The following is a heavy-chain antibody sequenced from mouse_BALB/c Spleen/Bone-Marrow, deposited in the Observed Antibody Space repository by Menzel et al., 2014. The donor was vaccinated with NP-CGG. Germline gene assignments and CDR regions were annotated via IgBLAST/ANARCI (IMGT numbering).Heavy chain of an antibody. D-gene: IGHD2-4*01. J-gene: IGHJ1*01. Sequence: EVKLEESGAELVKPGASVKSSCTASGFNIKDTYMHWVEQRPEQGLEWIGRIDPANGNTKYDPKFQGKATITADTSSNTAYLQLSSLTSEDTAVYYCANYDYGWYFDVWGAGTTVTVSS. CDR1: GFNIKDTY. V-gene: IGHV14-3*02. CDR3: ANYDYGWYFDV. CDR2: IDPANGNT.